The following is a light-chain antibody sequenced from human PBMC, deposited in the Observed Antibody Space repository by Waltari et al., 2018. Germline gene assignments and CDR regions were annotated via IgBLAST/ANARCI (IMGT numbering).Light chain of an antibody. Sequence: ETVVTQSPAHLPMPPGERATLTCRTSQTIGTSLAWYQQRPGQAPRLLIFRASTRAAGIPDRFSGSGSETEFTLTISSLQSEDIAVYYCQQYNNWPPGTFGQGTKVEI. CDR1: QTIGTS. CDR2: RAS. CDR3: QQYNNWPPGT. V-gene: IGKV3-15*01. J-gene: IGKJ1*01.